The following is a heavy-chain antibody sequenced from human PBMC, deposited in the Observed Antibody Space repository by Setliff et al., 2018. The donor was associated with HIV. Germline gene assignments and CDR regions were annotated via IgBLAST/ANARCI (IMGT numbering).Heavy chain of an antibody. Sequence: PSETLSLTCTVSGGSISSDDHYWSWIRQPPGKGLEWIGYIYHTGATYYKSSLESRLTIPVDTSKNQFSLKLNSVTAADTAVYFCARMSISASVYFDYWGQGSQVTVSS. CDR1: GGSISSDDHY. V-gene: IGHV4-30-4*01. CDR2: IYHTGAT. D-gene: IGHD6-25*01. CDR3: ARMSISASVYFDY. J-gene: IGHJ4*02.